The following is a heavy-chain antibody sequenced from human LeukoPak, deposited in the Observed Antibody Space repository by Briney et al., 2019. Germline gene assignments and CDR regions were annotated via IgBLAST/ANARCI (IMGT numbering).Heavy chain of an antibody. Sequence: GGSLRLSCAASGFTFSDYYMSWVRQAPGKGLEWVSVIYSGGSTYYADSVKGRFTISRDNSKNTLYLQMNSLRAEDTAVYYCARGGRDGYNLMLDYWGQGTLVTVSS. CDR2: IYSGGST. J-gene: IGHJ4*02. V-gene: IGHV3-53*01. D-gene: IGHD5-24*01. CDR3: ARGGRDGYNLMLDY. CDR1: GFTFSDYY.